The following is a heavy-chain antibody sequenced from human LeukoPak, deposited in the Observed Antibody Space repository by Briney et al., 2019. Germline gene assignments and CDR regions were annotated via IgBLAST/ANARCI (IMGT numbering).Heavy chain of an antibody. J-gene: IGHJ4*02. D-gene: IGHD3-22*01. CDR2: ISYDGSNK. CDR3: AKDLGLVSGYDSSNGGGY. V-gene: IGHV3-30*18. CDR1: GFTFSSYG. Sequence: GGSLRLSCAASGFTFSSYGMHWVRQAPGKGLEWVAVISYDGSNKYYADSVKGRFTISRDNSKNTLYLQMNSLRAEDTAVYYCAKDLGLVSGYDSSNGGGYWGQGTLVTVSS.